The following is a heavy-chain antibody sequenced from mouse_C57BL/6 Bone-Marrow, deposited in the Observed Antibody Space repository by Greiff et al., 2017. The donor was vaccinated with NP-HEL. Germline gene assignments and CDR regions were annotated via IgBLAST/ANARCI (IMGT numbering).Heavy chain of an antibody. V-gene: IGHV3-6*01. J-gene: IGHJ2*01. CDR2: ISYDGSN. CDR3: ARGKPRDYFDY. CDR1: GYSITSGYY. Sequence: EVKLEESGPGLVKPSQSLSLTCSVTGYSITSGYYWNWIRQFPGTKLEWMGYISYDGSNNYNPSLKNRISITRDTSKNQFFLKLNSVTTEDTATYYCARGKPRDYFDYWGQGTTLTVSS.